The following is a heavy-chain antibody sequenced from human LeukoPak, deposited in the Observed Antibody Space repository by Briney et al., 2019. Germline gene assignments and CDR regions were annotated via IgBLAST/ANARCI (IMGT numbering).Heavy chain of an antibody. V-gene: IGHV1-69*13. D-gene: IGHD5-18*01. J-gene: IGHJ4*02. CDR1: GGTFSSYA. CDR3: AREVVDSYGYDY. CDR2: IFPIFGTA. Sequence: TSVKVSCKASGGTFSSYAISWVRQAPGQGLEWMGGIFPIFGTANYAQKFQGRVTITADESTSTAYMELSSLRSEDTAVYYCAREVVDSYGYDYWGQGTLVTVSS.